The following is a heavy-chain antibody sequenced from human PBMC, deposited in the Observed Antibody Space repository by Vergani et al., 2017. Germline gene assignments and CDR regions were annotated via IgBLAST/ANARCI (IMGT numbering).Heavy chain of an antibody. CDR2: IDHTGRP. V-gene: IGHV4-34*01. J-gene: IGHJ6*01. CDR1: GGSFTSYH. CDR3: ARVNTETNGHLYFYYSKEV. D-gene: IGHD4-11*01. Sequence: QVQLQQWGGGLLKPSETLSLTCVVNGGSFTSYHWTWIRQSPGEGLEWVGDIDHTGRPDYNPSLKSRLTMSVDKSRNQFSLTLNSVTATDTAIYFCARVNTETNGHLYFYYSKEVLGQGTAVTVSP.